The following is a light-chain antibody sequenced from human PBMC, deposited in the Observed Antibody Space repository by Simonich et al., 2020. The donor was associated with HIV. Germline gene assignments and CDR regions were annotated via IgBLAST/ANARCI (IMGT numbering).Light chain of an antibody. Sequence: DIVMTKSPDSLALYLGERATINCKSSQSVLKSSNNKNYLAWYHQKPGQPPKLLMYCASTRESVFPDRFSGRGSGTAFTLTISSLQAEDVAVYYCQQYYSTPTFGQGTKVEIK. J-gene: IGKJ1*01. CDR1: QSVLKSSNNKNY. CDR3: QQYYSTPT. V-gene: IGKV4-1*01. CDR2: CAS.